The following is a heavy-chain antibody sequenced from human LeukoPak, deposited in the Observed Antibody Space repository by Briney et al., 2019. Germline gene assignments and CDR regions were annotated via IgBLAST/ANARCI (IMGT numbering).Heavy chain of an antibody. V-gene: IGHV1-8*01. CDR1: GYTFTSYD. CDR3: ASTPCSSTSCRSYYYYGMGV. J-gene: IGHJ6*02. CDR2: MNPNSGNT. Sequence: ASVKVSCKASGYTFTSYDINWVRQATGQGLEWMGWMNPNSGNTGYAQKFQGRVTMTRNTSISTAYMELSSLRSEDTAVYYCASTPCSSTSCRSYYYYGMGVWGQGTTVTVSS. D-gene: IGHD2-2*01.